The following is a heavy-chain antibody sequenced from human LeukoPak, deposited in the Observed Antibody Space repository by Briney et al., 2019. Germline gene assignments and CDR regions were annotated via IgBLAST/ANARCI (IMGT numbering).Heavy chain of an antibody. D-gene: IGHD1-26*01. Sequence: PGGSLRLSCAASGFTFDDYAMHWVRQAPGKGLEWVSGISWNSGSIGYADSVKGRFTISRDNSKNTLYLQMNSLRAEDTAVYYCAKDFATSGSYQPDYWGQGTLVTVSS. J-gene: IGHJ4*02. V-gene: IGHV3-9*01. CDR1: GFTFDDYA. CDR3: AKDFATSGSYQPDY. CDR2: ISWNSGSI.